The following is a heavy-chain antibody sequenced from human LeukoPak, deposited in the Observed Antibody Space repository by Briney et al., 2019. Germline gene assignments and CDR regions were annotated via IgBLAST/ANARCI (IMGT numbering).Heavy chain of an antibody. V-gene: IGHV3-7*01. CDR3: ARETSGPGY. J-gene: IGHJ4*02. CDR1: GFSFGTSW. CDR2: IKEDASET. Sequence: GGSLRLSCAGSGFSFGTSWMTWVRQAPGKGLEWVANIKEDASETYYVDSVRGRFTISRDNAMRVVYLQMNSLRVGDTAVYYCARETSGPGYWGQGTLVTVSS. D-gene: IGHD6-25*01.